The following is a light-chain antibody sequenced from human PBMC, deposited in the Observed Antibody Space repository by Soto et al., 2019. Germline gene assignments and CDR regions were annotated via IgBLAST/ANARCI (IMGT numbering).Light chain of an antibody. V-gene: IGKV1-5*03. Sequence: DIQMTQSPSTLSASIGDRVTITCRASQNINSWLAWYQQKPGKAPKLLIYKASTLESGVPSRFSGSGSETEFTLTISSLQPDDFATSYCQQYDSYSYTFGQGTKVDIK. J-gene: IGKJ2*01. CDR1: QNINSW. CDR3: QQYDSYSYT. CDR2: KAS.